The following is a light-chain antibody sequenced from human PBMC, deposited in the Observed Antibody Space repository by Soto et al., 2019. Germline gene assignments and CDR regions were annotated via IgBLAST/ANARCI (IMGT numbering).Light chain of an antibody. CDR1: QSVSNN. Sequence: EIVMTQSPATLSVSPGERATLSCRASQSVSNNLAWYQQKPGQAPRLLIYGASTRATGIPARFSGSGSGTELTLTISTLQSEDFAVYDCKMFNTWPLDPMYTLGQGTKLEIK. J-gene: IGKJ2*01. V-gene: IGKV3-15*01. CDR3: KMFNTWPLDPMYT. CDR2: GAS.